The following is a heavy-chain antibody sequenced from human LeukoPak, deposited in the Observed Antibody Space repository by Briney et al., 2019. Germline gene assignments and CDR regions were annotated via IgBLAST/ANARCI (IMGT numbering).Heavy chain of an antibody. CDR2: IYPGDSDT. J-gene: IGHJ4*02. CDR1: GYSFTSYW. V-gene: IGHV5-51*01. CDR3: ARHDRLLPAV. Sequence: GVSLQISCPGSGYSFTSYWIGWVRPMPGKGLEWMGIIYPGDSDTRYSPSFQGQVTISADKSISTAYLQWSSLKASDTAMYYCARHDRLLPAVWGQGTLVTVSS. D-gene: IGHD2-15*01.